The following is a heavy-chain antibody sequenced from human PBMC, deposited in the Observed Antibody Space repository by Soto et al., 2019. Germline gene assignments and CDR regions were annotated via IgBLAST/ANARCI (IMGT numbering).Heavy chain of an antibody. CDR3: AKAPVTRYLSIIDY. D-gene: IGHD3-9*01. V-gene: IGHV3-23*01. CDR1: GFTFSSYA. CDR2: IGGSGGST. J-gene: IGHJ4*02. Sequence: GGSLRLSCAASGFTFSSYAMSWVRQAPGKGLEWVSAIGGSGGSTYYADSVKGRFTISRDNSKNTLYLQMNSLRAEDTAVYYCAKAPVTRYLSIIDYWGQGTLVTVSS.